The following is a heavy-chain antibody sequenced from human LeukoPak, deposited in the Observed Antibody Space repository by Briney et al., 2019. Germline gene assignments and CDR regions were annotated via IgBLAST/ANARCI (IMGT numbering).Heavy chain of an antibody. V-gene: IGHV3-72*01. Sequence: GGSLRLSCAASGFTFSDHYMDWLRQAPGKGLEWVGRTRNKANSYTTEYAASVKGRFTVSRDASKNSLHLQMNSLKTEDTAVYYCAGASGNSTIRYYFDNWGQGTLVTVSS. J-gene: IGHJ4*02. CDR2: TRNKANSYTT. D-gene: IGHD3-3*01. CDR1: GFTFSDHY. CDR3: AGASGNSTIRYYFDN.